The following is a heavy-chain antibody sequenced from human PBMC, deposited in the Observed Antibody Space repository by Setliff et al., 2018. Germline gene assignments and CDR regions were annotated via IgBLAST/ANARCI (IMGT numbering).Heavy chain of an antibody. V-gene: IGHV4-39*01. Sequence: ASETLSLTCTVSGGPINSDRYYWGWIRQPPGKGLEWIGSMYSSGSTYYNPSLKSRVTISVDTSQNQFSLKLSSVTAADTAAYYCASHPRVTIFGVVAFDYWGQGILVTVS. CDR2: MYSSGST. J-gene: IGHJ4*02. CDR1: GGPINSDRYY. CDR3: ASHPRVTIFGVVAFDY. D-gene: IGHD3-3*01.